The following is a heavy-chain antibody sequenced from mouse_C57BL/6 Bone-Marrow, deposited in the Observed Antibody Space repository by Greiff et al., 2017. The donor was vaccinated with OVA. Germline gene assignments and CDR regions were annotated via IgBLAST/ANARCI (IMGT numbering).Heavy chain of an antibody. V-gene: IGHV1-81*01. CDR2: IYPRSGNT. CDR3: ASWVGWFAY. D-gene: IGHD1-1*02. CDR1: GYTFTSYG. Sequence: VMLVESGAELARPGASVKLSCKASGYTFTSYGISWVKQRTGQGLEWIGEIYPRSGNTYYNEKFKGKATLTADKSSSTAYMELRSLTSEDSAVYFCASWVGWFAYWGQGTLVTVSA. J-gene: IGHJ3*01.